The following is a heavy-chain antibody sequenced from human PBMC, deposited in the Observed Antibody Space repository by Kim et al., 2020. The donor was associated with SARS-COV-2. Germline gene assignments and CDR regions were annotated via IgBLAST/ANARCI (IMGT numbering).Heavy chain of an antibody. CDR3: AKTPHYYGSESYYYFDY. J-gene: IGHJ4*02. CDR1: GFTFDDYA. V-gene: IGHV3-9*01. D-gene: IGHD3-10*01. Sequence: GGSLRLSCAASGFTFDDYAMHWVRQAPGKGLEWVSGISWNSGSIGYADSVKGRFTISRDNAKNSLYLQMNSLRAEDTALYYCAKTPHYYGSESYYYFDYWGQGTLVTVSS. CDR2: ISWNSGSI.